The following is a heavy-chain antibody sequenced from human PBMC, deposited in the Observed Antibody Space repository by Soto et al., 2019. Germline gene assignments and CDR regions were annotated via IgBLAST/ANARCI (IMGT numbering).Heavy chain of an antibody. D-gene: IGHD2-15*01. V-gene: IGHV3-9*01. J-gene: IGHJ4*02. CDR2: IIWNSGSI. CDR1: GFTFDDYA. CDR3: AKELLPPSCGDATPFDY. Sequence: EVQLVESGGGLVQPGRSLRLSCAGSGFTFDDYAMHWVRQAPGKGLERVSGIIWNSGSIGYADAVKGRFTISRDNAKNSLYLQMNSLRAEDTALYYCAKELLPPSCGDATPFDYWGQGTLVAVSS.